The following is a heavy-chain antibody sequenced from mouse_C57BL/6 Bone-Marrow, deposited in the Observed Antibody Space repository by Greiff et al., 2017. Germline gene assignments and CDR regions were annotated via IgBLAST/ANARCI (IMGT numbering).Heavy chain of an antibody. J-gene: IGHJ4*01. Sequence: GGGLVQPKGSLKLSCAASGFTFNTYAMHWVRQAPGKGLEWVARISSKSSTHATYYADSVKDRFTISRDESKSLRYLQMNNLKTEGTAMCYCVRKNSMDYWGQGTSVTVSS. CDR2: ISSKSSTHAT. CDR3: VRKNSMDY. V-gene: IGHV10-3*01. CDR1: GFTFNTYA.